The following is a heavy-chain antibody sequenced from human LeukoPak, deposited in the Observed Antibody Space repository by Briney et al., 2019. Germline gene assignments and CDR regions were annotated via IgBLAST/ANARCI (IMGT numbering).Heavy chain of an antibody. CDR3: ARASGGGFYGMDA. CDR2: INHSGST. CDR1: GGSFSGYY. J-gene: IGHJ6*02. V-gene: IGHV4-34*01. D-gene: IGHD2-15*01. Sequence: SETLSLTCAVYGGSFSGYYWSWIRQPPGKGLEWIGEINHSGSTNYNPSLKSRVTISVDTSKNQFSLKLSSVTAADTAVYYCARASGGGFYGMDAWGQGTTVTVSS.